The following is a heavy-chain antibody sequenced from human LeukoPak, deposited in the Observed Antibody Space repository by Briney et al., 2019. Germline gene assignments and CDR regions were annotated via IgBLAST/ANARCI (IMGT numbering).Heavy chain of an antibody. D-gene: IGHD3-3*01. CDR2: IYHSGST. V-gene: IGHV4-38-2*02. CDR3: ARDRYYDFWSGFPQGDYFVY. Sequence: SETLSLTCTVSGYSISSGYYWGWIRQPPGKGLEWIGSIYHSGSTYYNPSLKSQVTISVDTYKNHFSLKLSSVTAADTAVYYCARDRYYDFWSGFPQGDYFVYWGQGTLVTVSS. CDR1: GYSISSGYY. J-gene: IGHJ4*02.